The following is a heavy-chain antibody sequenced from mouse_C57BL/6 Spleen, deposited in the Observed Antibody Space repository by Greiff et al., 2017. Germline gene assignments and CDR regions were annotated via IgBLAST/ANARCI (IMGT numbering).Heavy chain of an antibody. D-gene: IGHD4-1*01. J-gene: IGHJ3*01. Sequence: QVQLKQPGAELVMPGASVKLSCKASGYTFTSYWMHWVKQRPGQGLEWIGEIDPSDSYTNYNQKFKGKSTLTVDKSSSTAYMQLSSLTSEDSAVYYCARNWEGWFAYWGQGTLVTVSA. CDR2: IDPSDSYT. V-gene: IGHV1-69*01. CDR3: ARNWEGWFAY. CDR1: GYTFTSYW.